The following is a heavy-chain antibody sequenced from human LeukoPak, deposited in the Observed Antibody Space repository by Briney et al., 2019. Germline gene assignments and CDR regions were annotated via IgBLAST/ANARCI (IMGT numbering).Heavy chain of an antibody. V-gene: IGHV1-8*01. CDR1: GYTFTSYD. CDR3: ARGGLRFPYYYMDV. Sequence: ASVKVSCKASGYTFTSYDINWVRQATGQGLEWMGWMNPNSGNTGYAQKFQGRVTMTRNTSISTAYMELSSLRSEDTAVYYCARGGLRFPYYYMDVWGKGTTVTVSS. J-gene: IGHJ6*03. D-gene: IGHD4-17*01. CDR2: MNPNSGNT.